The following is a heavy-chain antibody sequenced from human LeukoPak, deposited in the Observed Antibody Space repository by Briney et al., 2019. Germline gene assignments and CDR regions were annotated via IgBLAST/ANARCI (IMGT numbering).Heavy chain of an antibody. D-gene: IGHD3-16*02. CDR1: GFTFSGSA. CDR3: TRHREDYVWGSYRYDLDY. J-gene: IGHJ4*02. CDR2: IRSKANSYAT. V-gene: IGHV3-73*01. Sequence: GGSLRLSCAASGFTFSGSAMHWVRQASGKGLEWVGRIRSKANSYATAYAAPVKGRFTISRDDSKNTAYLQMNSLKTEDTAVYYCTRHREDYVWGSYRYDLDYWGQGTLVTVSS.